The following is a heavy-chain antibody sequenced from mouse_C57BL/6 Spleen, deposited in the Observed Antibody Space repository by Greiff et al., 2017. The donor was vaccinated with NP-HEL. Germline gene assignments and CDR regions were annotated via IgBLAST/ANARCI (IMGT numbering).Heavy chain of an antibody. CDR1: GYAFSSYW. Sequence: QVHVKQSGAELVKPGASVKISCKASGYAFSSYWMNWVKQRPGKGLEWIGQIYPGDGDTNYNGKFKGKATLTADKSSSTAYMQLSSLTSEDSAVYFCARRVLYYAMDYWGQGTSVTVSS. CDR2: IYPGDGDT. V-gene: IGHV1-80*01. J-gene: IGHJ4*01. CDR3: ARRVLYYAMDY.